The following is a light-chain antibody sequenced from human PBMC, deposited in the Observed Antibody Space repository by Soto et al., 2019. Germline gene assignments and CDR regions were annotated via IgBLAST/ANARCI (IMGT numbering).Light chain of an antibody. J-gene: IGLJ2*01. CDR2: DTT. CDR1: TGAVTSGHY. V-gene: IGLV7-46*01. Sequence: QAVVTQEPSLTVSPGGTVTLTCGSSTGAVTSGHYPYWFQQKPGQAPRTLIYDTTNKNSWTPARFSGSLLGGKAALTLSGAQPEDEAEYYCSVSYSGASVVFGGGTKLTVL. CDR3: SVSYSGASVV.